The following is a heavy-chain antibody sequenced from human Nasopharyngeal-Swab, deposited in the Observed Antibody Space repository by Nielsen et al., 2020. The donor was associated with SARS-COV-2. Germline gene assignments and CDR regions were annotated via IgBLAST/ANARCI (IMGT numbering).Heavy chain of an antibody. CDR3: ARGYSSSYFSYYYYGLDV. V-gene: IGHV4-59*01. J-gene: IGHJ6*02. CDR2: IYYSGST. D-gene: IGHD6-6*01. Sequence: RQAPGKGLEWIGYIYYSGSTNYNPSLKSRVTISVDTSKNQFSLKLSSVTAADTAVYYCARGYSSSYFSYYYYGLDVWGQGTTVTVSS.